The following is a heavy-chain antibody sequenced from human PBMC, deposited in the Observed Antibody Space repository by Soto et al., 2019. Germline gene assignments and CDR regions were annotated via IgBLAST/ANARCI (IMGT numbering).Heavy chain of an antibody. CDR1: GGPISSSSYY. CDR2: IYYSGST. CDR3: ARQVRGDSAVAGPYYFDY. Sequence: SETLSLTCTVSGGPISSSSYYWGWIRQPPGKGLEWIGSIYYSGSTYYNPSLKSRVTISVDTSKNQFSLKLSSVTAADTAVYYCARQVRGDSAVAGPYYFDYWGQGTLVTVSS. V-gene: IGHV4-39*01. D-gene: IGHD6-19*01. J-gene: IGHJ4*02.